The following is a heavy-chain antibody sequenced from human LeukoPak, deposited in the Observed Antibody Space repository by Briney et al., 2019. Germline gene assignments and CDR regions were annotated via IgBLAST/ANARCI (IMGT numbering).Heavy chain of an antibody. J-gene: IGHJ6*03. CDR2: IYYSGST. CDR3: ARDYYGSGSYYTPPLGYYYYMDV. Sequence: SETLSLTCTVSGGSISSSSYYWGWIRQPPGKGLEWIGSIYYSGSTYYNPSLKSRVTMSVDTSKNQFSLKLSSVTAADTAVYYCARDYYGSGSYYTPPLGYYYYMDVWGKGTTVTVSS. D-gene: IGHD3-10*01. CDR1: GGSISSSSYY. V-gene: IGHV4-39*07.